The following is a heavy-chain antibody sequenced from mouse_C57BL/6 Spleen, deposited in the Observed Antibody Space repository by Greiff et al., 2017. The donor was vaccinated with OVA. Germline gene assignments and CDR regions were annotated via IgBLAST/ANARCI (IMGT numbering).Heavy chain of an antibody. D-gene: IGHD1-1*01. Sequence: QVQLQQPGAELVKPGASVKLSCKASGYTFTSYWMQWVKQRPGQGLEWIGEIDPSDSYTTYNQKFKGKATLTVDTSSSTAYMQLSSLTSEDSAVYYCARGASYYYGSSYGFDYWGQGTTLTVSS. CDR3: ARGASYYYGSSYGFDY. CDR1: GYTFTSYW. V-gene: IGHV1-50*01. CDR2: IDPSDSYT. J-gene: IGHJ2*01.